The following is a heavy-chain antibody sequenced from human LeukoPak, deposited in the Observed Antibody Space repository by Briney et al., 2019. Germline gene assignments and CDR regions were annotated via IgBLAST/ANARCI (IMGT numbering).Heavy chain of an antibody. Sequence: PGGSLRLSCAASGFTFSNYEMNWVRQAPGKGLEWVSYIGSRDSIIYYADYVKGRFTVSRDNAKNSLYLQMNSLRAEDTAVYYCATGGACSGGSCYGYFDYWGQGTLVTVSS. D-gene: IGHD2-15*01. V-gene: IGHV3-48*03. J-gene: IGHJ4*02. CDR2: IGSRDSII. CDR1: GFTFSNYE. CDR3: ATGGACSGGSCYGYFDY.